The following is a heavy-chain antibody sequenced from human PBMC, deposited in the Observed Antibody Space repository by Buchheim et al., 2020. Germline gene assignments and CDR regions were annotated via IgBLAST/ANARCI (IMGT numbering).Heavy chain of an antibody. CDR3: ARDQEVWFGEGYYYYGMDV. D-gene: IGHD3-10*01. V-gene: IGHV1-46*01. Sequence: QVQLVQSGAEVKKPGASVKVSCKVSGYTFTSYYMHWVRQAPGQGLEWMGIINPSGGSTSYAQKFQGRVTMTRDTSTSTVYMELSSLRSEDTAVYYCARDQEVWFGEGYYYYGMDVWGQGTT. CDR2: INPSGGST. CDR1: GYTFTSYY. J-gene: IGHJ6*02.